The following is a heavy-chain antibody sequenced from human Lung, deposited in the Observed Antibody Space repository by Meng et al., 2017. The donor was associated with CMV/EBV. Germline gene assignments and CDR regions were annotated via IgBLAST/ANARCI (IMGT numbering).Heavy chain of an antibody. J-gene: IGHJ4*02. D-gene: IGHD2/OR15-2a*01. Sequence: GGSXRLXCAASGFTFSSYAMHWVRQAPGKGLEWVAVISYDGSNKYYADSVKGRFTISRDNSKNTLYLQMNSLRAEDTAVYYCARESQIGFDYWGQGTLVTVSS. CDR2: ISYDGSNK. CDR1: GFTFSSYA. CDR3: ARESQIGFDY. V-gene: IGHV3-30-3*01.